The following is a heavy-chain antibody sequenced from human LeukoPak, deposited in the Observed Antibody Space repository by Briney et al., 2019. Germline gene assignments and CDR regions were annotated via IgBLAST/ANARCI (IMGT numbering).Heavy chain of an antibody. J-gene: IGHJ4*02. CDR2: IYSSGTT. D-gene: IGHD6-13*01. CDR1: GGSITNYY. Sequence: SDTLSLTCTVSGGSITNYYWNWIRQPPGKGLEWIGFIYSSGTTNYNPSLKSRLTISLDTSKNQFSLKLTSMTAADTAVYYCARVPAAGATRRFDYCIQGTLSTVSS. CDR3: ARVPAAGATRRFDY. V-gene: IGHV4-59*07.